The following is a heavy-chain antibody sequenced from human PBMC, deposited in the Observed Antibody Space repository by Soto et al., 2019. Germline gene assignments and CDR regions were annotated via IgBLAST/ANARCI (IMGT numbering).Heavy chain of an antibody. Sequence: QVQLVESGGGVVQPGRSLRLSCAASGFTFDNFGMHWVRQAPGKGLEWVAVISYDGSNRYYADSVKGRFTVSRDNSKNTLYLEMNSLQAEDTAVYYCAKSGEARYWGQGTLVTVSS. CDR2: ISYDGSNR. V-gene: IGHV3-30*18. CDR3: AKSGEARY. CDR1: GFTFDNFG. J-gene: IGHJ4*02. D-gene: IGHD7-27*01.